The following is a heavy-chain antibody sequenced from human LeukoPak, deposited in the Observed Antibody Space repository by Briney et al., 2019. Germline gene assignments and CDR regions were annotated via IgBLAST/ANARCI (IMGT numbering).Heavy chain of an antibody. D-gene: IGHD3-10*01. Sequence: PSETLSLTCTVSGGSISSYYWSWIRQPPGKGLEWIGYIHYSGSNNYNPSLKSRVTISVNTSKNQSSLKLSSVTAADTAVYYCARHSGYGSGSYYNPFDYWGQGTLVTVSS. V-gene: IGHV4-59*08. J-gene: IGHJ4*02. CDR2: IHYSGSN. CDR1: GGSISSYY. CDR3: ARHSGYGSGSYYNPFDY.